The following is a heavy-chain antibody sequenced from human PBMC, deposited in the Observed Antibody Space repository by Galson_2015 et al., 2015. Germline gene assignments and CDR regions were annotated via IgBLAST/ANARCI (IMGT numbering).Heavy chain of an antibody. CDR2: ISGSGGTT. Sequence: SLRLSCAASGFTFTSYALSWVRQAPGKGLERVSGISGSGGTTYYADSVKGRFTISRDNSKNTLFLQMNSLRVEDTAIYYCAKDGRSTNSRGLFDIWGQGTMVTVSS. V-gene: IGHV3-23*01. CDR3: AKDGRSTNSRGLFDI. D-gene: IGHD1-1*01. J-gene: IGHJ3*02. CDR1: GFTFTSYA.